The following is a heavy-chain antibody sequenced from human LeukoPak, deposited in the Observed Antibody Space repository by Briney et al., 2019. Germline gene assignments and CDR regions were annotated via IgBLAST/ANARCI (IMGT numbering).Heavy chain of an antibody. D-gene: IGHD5-12*01. CDR2: IFPVNSDT. CDR3: ARHASTYTGYDLDRMNSWFDP. V-gene: IGHV5-51*01. J-gene: IGHJ5*02. Sequence: GESLDPSCKASGYSFTSYWIGWVRQMPGKDLEWLGIIFPVNSDTRYSPSFEGQVTMSADESISTAYLQWSSLKASDTAMYYCARHASTYTGYDLDRMNSWFDPWGQGTLV. CDR1: GYSFTSYW.